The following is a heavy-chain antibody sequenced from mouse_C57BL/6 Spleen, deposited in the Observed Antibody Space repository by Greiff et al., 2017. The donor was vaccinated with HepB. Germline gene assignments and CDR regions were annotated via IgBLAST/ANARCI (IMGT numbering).Heavy chain of an antibody. J-gene: IGHJ2*01. D-gene: IGHD2-3*01. Sequence: VQLQQSGAELVKPGASVKISCKASGYAFSSYWMNWVKQRPGKGLERIGQIYPGDGDTNYNGKFKGKATLTADKSSSTAYMQLSSLTSEDSAVYCCARMGDGYPFDYWGQGTTLTVSS. CDR3: ARMGDGYPFDY. CDR1: GYAFSSYW. CDR2: IYPGDGDT. V-gene: IGHV1-80*01.